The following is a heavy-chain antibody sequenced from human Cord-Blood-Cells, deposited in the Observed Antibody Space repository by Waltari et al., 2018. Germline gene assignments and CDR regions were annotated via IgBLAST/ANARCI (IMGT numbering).Heavy chain of an antibody. CDR3: ARVSGDRTGLDAFDI. J-gene: IGHJ3*02. V-gene: IGHV1-8*03. CDR1: GYPFPLYE. CDR2: MNPNSGNT. D-gene: IGHD1-1*01. Sequence: QVQLVQSGAEVKKPGASVKVSCKASGYPFPLYETNWVRPPPGQGLEVMGWMNPNSGNTGYAQKFQGKVTITRNTSISTAYMELSSLRSEDTAVYYCARVSGDRTGLDAFDIWGQGTMVTVSS.